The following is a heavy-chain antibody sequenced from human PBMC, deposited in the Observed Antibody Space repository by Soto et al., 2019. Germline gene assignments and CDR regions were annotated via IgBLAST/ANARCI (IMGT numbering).Heavy chain of an antibody. V-gene: IGHV3-21*01. CDR3: ARDLWAVRYFDY. CDR2: ISSSSSYI. CDR1: GFTFSSYS. D-gene: IGHD3-16*01. J-gene: IGHJ4*02. Sequence: GGSLRLSCAASGFTFSSYSMNWVRQAPGKGLEWVSSISSSSSYIYYADSVKGRFTISRDNAKNSLYLQMNSLRAEDTAVYYCARDLWAVRYFDYWGQGTLVTVSS.